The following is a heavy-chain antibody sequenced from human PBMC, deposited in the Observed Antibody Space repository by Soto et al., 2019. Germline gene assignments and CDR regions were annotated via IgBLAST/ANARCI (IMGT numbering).Heavy chain of an antibody. CDR1: GGTFSSYA. Sequence: ASVKVSCKTSGGTFSSYAISWVRQAPGQGLEWMGGIIPIFGTANYAQKFQGRVTIPADESTSTAYMELSSLRSEDTAVYYCAISIAVAVELFDPWGQGTLVTVSS. CDR3: AISIAVAVELFDP. J-gene: IGHJ5*02. V-gene: IGHV1-69*13. D-gene: IGHD6-19*01. CDR2: IIPIFGTA.